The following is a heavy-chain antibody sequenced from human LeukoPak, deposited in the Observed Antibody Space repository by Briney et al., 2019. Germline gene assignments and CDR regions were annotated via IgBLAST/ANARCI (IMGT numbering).Heavy chain of an antibody. CDR3: AKHGEYSSSFDY. V-gene: IGHV3-23*01. Sequence: GGSLRLSCAASGFTFSSYAMSWVRQAPGRGLEWVSAISGSGGSTYYADSVKGRFTISRDNSKNTLYLQMNSLRAEDTAVYYCAKHGEYSSSFDYWGQGTLVTVSS. D-gene: IGHD6-13*01. CDR2: ISGSGGST. J-gene: IGHJ4*02. CDR1: GFTFSSYA.